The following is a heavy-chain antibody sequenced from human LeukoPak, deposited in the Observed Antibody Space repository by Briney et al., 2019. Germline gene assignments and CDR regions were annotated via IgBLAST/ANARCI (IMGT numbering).Heavy chain of an antibody. CDR3: AKDLAYYDSSGYGS. J-gene: IGHJ4*02. V-gene: IGHV3-30*02. CDR1: GFTFSSYG. CDR2: IRYDGSNK. D-gene: IGHD3-22*01. Sequence: GGSLRLSCAASGFTFSSYGMHWVRQAPGKGLEWVAFIRYDGSNKYYADSVKGRFTISRDNSKNTLYLQMNSLRAEDTAVYYCAKDLAYYDSSGYGSWGQGTLVTVSS.